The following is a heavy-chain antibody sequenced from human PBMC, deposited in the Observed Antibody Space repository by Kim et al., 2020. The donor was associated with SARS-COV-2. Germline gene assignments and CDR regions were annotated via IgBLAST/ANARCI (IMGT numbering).Heavy chain of an antibody. J-gene: IGHJ4*02. CDR3: ATGGVSGGYSRY. CDR1: GFTFSSYA. CDR2: ISGSGTNT. V-gene: IGHV3-23*01. Sequence: GGSLRLSCAASGFTFSSYAMTWVRQAPGKGLEWVSAISGSGTNTYYADSVKGRFTISRDNSKNTLYLQMNSLRAEDTAVYYCATGGVSGGYSRYWGQGTLVTVSS. D-gene: IGHD3-22*01.